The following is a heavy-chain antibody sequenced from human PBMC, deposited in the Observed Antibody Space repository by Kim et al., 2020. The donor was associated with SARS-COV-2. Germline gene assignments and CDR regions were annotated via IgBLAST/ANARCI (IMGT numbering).Heavy chain of an antibody. Sequence: GGSLRLSCAASGFTFSSYAMHWVRQAPGKGLEWVAVISYDGSNKYYADSVKGRFTISRDNSKNTLYLQMNSLRAEDTAVYYCARSYRGSYFAVLDIWGQG. V-gene: IGHV3-30-3*01. CDR2: ISYDGSNK. J-gene: IGHJ3*02. CDR1: GFTFSSYA. D-gene: IGHD1-26*01. CDR3: ARSYRGSYFAVLDI.